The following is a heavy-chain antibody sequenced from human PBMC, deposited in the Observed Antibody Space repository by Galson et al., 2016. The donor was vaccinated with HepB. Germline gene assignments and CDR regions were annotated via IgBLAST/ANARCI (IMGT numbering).Heavy chain of an antibody. J-gene: IGHJ4*02. V-gene: IGHV1-18*04. CDR3: ATTFWSGPY. D-gene: IGHD3-3*01. CDR1: GYTFTSYG. Sequence: QSGAEVKKPGESLKISCKASGYTFTSYGISWVRQAPGQGLEWMGWISGYNGHTNYAQKFQGRVTMTTDTSTNTAYMELRSLRSDDTAVYYCATTFWSGPYWGQGTLVTVSS. CDR2: ISGYNGHT.